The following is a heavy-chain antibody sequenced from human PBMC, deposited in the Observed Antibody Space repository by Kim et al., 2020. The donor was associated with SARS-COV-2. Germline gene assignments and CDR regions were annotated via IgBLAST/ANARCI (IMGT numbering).Heavy chain of an antibody. CDR2: TYYRSKWYN. CDR3: VGGSGWNT. V-gene: IGHV6-1*01. CDR1: GDSVSSNSAA. D-gene: IGHD6-19*01. J-gene: IGHJ5*02. Sequence: SQTLSLTCAISGDSVSSNSAAWNWIRQSPSRGLEWLGRTYYRSKWYNEYALSVKSRITINPDTSKNQFSLQLKSVTPEDTAVYYCVGGSGWNTCGQGTLVTVSS.